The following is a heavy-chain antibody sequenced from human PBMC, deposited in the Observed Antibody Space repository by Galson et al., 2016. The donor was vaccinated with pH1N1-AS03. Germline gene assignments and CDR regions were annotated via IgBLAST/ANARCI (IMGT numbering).Heavy chain of an antibody. D-gene: IGHD1-26*01. CDR1: GDTFISHF. V-gene: IGHV1-46*01. Sequence: SVKVSCKASGDTFISHFMHWVRQAPGQGLEWMAIINPSGTIKSYAQKFQGRVTMTRDTSTTTVYMELSSLRSEDTAVYYCATSGSIPPRLDDWGQGTLVTVSS. J-gene: IGHJ4*02. CDR2: INPSGTIK. CDR3: ATSGSIPPRLDD.